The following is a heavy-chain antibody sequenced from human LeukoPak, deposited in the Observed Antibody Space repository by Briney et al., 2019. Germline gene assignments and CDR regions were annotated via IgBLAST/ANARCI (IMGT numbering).Heavy chain of an antibody. CDR3: ARSIVVVPAAMPRYYYYMDV. CDR2: IIPIFGTA. CDR1: GGTFSSYA. V-gene: IGHV1-69*05. D-gene: IGHD2-2*01. J-gene: IGHJ6*03. Sequence: ASVKVSCKASGGTFSSYAISWVRQAPGQGLEWMGGIIPIFGTANYAQKFQGRVTITTDESTSTAYMELSSLRSEDTAVYYCARSIVVVPAAMPRYYYYMDVWGKGTTVTVSS.